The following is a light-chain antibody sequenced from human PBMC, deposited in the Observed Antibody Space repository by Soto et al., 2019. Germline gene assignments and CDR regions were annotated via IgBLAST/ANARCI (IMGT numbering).Light chain of an antibody. V-gene: IGLV2-14*01. Sequence: QSALTQPASVSGSPGQSITISGTGTSSDVGSYNYVSWYQQHPRKAPKLIIYEVSDRPSWISSRFSGSKSGNTASLTLSGLQTEDEADYYCSSYTSSSTLLGTGTKVTVL. CDR2: EVS. CDR1: SSDVGSYNY. J-gene: IGLJ1*01. CDR3: SSYTSSSTL.